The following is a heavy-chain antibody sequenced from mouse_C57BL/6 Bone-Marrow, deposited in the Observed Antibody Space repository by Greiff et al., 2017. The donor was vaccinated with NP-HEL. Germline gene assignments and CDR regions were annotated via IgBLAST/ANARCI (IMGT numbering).Heavy chain of an antibody. CDR2: IYPGDGDT. CDR3: ARPVTTGNYFDY. CDR1: GYAFSSSW. J-gene: IGHJ2*01. D-gene: IGHD2-12*01. V-gene: IGHV1-82*01. Sequence: QVQLQQSGPELVKPGASVKISCKASGYAFSSSWMNWVKQRPGKGLEWIGRIYPGDGDTNYNGKFKGKATLTADKSSSTAYMQLSSLTSEDSAVYFCARPVTTGNYFDYWGQGTTLTVSS.